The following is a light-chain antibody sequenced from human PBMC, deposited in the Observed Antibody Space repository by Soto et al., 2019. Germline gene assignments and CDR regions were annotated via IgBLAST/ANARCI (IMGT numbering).Light chain of an antibody. CDR3: QQYNSWLIFT. CDR1: QSISTN. Sequence: EIVMTQSPATLSVSPGERATLSCRASQSISTNLAWYQQKPGQAPRLLIYGGDTRATGVPARFSGSGSGTEFTLTISSLQSEDFAVYCCQQYNSWLIFTFGPETKVDLK. V-gene: IGKV3D-15*01. CDR2: GGD. J-gene: IGKJ3*01.